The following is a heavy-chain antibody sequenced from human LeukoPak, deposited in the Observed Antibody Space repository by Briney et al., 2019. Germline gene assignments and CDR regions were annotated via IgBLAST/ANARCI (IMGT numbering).Heavy chain of an antibody. CDR2: IYTSGST. Sequence: TSSETLSLTCTVSGGSISSYYWSWIRQPAGKGLEWIGRIYTSGSTNYNPSLKSRVTISVDTSKNQFSLKLSSVTAADTAVYYCARVIRTYYYDSSGYSYYYYMDVWGKGTTVTVSS. D-gene: IGHD3-22*01. CDR1: GGSISSYY. CDR3: ARVIRTYYYDSSGYSYYYYMDV. V-gene: IGHV4-4*07. J-gene: IGHJ6*03.